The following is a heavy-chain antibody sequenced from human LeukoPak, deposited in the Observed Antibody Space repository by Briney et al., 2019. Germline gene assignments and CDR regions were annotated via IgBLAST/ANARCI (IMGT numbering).Heavy chain of an antibody. J-gene: IGHJ4*02. CDR2: ISDVSDAI. Sequence: GGSLRLSCAASGFSFHTYDMNWVRQAPGKGLEWVSSISDVSDAIYYADSVKGRFTISRSNAENSLFLQMNSLRAEDTAVYYCAREPYDYVWGSYGPGDYWGQGTLVTVSS. V-gene: IGHV3-48*04. CDR1: GFSFHTYD. D-gene: IGHD3-16*01. CDR3: AREPYDYVWGSYGPGDY.